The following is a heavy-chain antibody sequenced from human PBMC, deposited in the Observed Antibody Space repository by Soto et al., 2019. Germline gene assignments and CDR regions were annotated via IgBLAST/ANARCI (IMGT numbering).Heavy chain of an antibody. CDR1: GDTFTSHY. D-gene: IGHD2-21*02. CDR2: INPSGGST. V-gene: IGHV1-46*01. Sequence: QVQLVQSGAEVKKPGASVKVSCKASGDTFTSHYMHWVRQAPGQGLEWMGIINPSGGSTSYAPRFLRRVTMTRDTSTSTDYMELSSLSSEDTAIYYCARHPGVTYFFDHWGQGTLVTVAS. CDR3: ARHPGVTYFFDH. J-gene: IGHJ4*02.